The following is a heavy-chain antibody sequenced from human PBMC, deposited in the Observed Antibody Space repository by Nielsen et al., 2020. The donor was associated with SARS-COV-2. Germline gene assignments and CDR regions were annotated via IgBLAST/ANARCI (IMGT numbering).Heavy chain of an antibody. CDR1: GYTFTGYY. D-gene: IGHD1-7*01. CDR2: INPNSGGT. CDR3: ARGKLELRYYGMDV. V-gene: IGHV1-2*06. Sequence: ASVKVSCKASGYTFTGYYIHWVRQAPGQGLEWMGRINPNSGGTNYAQKFQGRVTMTRDTSISTAYMELSRLRSDDTAVYYCARGKLELRYYGMDVWGQGTTVTVSS. J-gene: IGHJ6*02.